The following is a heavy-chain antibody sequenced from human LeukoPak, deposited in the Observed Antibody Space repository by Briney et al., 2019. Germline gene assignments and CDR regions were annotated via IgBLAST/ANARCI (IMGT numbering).Heavy chain of an antibody. CDR3: ARGELRYFDWLP. D-gene: IGHD3-9*01. J-gene: IGHJ4*02. CDR2: IKHSGGT. CDR1: GGSLSGYS. Sequence: SETLSLTCTLYGGSLSGYSWTRIRQPPGEGLEWIGEIKHSGGTNYNPSLKSRVTISVDTSKNQFSLKLSSVTAADTAVYYCARGELRYFDWLPWGQGTLVTVSS. V-gene: IGHV4-34*01.